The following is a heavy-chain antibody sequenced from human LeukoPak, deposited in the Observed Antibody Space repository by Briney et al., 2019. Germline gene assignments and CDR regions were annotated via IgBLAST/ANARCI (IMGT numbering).Heavy chain of an antibody. CDR3: ARILDSAWGELGY. CDR2: ISSGSSYI. Sequence: GGSLRLSCAASGFTFSSYNMNWVRQAPGKGLEWVSSISSGSSYIYYSDSVQGRFTISRDNARNSLYLQMNSLRAEDTAVYYCARILDSAWGELGYWGQGTLVTVSS. V-gene: IGHV3-21*01. J-gene: IGHJ4*02. D-gene: IGHD6-19*01. CDR1: GFTFSSYN.